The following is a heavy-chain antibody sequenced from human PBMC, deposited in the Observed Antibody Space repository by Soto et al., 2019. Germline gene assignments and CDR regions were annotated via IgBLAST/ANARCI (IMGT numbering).Heavy chain of an antibody. J-gene: IGHJ4*02. D-gene: IGHD3-10*01. Sequence: EVQLVESGGGLVQPGGSLRLSCAASGFTFSSYWMHWVRQAPGKGLVWVSRINSDGSSTSSADSVKGRFTISRDNAKNTLDLQMNSRIVEDTAEYYCARYWLVSSGSHYEDWGQGTLVTVSS. CDR2: INSDGSST. CDR1: GFTFSSYW. V-gene: IGHV3-74*01. CDR3: ARYWLVSSGSHYED.